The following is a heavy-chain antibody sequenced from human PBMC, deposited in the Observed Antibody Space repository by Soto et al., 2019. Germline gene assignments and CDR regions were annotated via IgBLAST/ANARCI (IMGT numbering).Heavy chain of an antibody. CDR2: IWYDGSNK. J-gene: IGHJ6*03. CDR3: AREGYCSSTSCYPANYYYYYMDV. D-gene: IGHD2-2*01. Sequence: QVQLVESGGGVVQPGRSLRLSCAASGFIFSSYGMHWVRQAPGKGLEWVAVIWYDGSNKYYADSVKGRFTISRDNSKNTLYLQMNSLRAEDTAVYYCAREGYCSSTSCYPANYYYYYMDVRGKGTTVTVSS. V-gene: IGHV3-33*01. CDR1: GFIFSSYG.